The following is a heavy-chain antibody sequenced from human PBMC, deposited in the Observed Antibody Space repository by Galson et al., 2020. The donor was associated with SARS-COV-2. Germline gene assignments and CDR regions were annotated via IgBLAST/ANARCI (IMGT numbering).Heavy chain of an antibody. D-gene: IGHD5-18*01. Sequence: GESLKISCAASGFTFSSYGMHWVRQAPGKGLEWVAVISYDGSNKYYADSVKGRFTISRDNSKNTLYLQMNSLRAEDTAVYYCAKDGGYSYGPHGWELPHWGQGTLVTVSS. CDR2: ISYDGSNK. J-gene: IGHJ4*02. V-gene: IGHV3-30*18. CDR3: AKDGGYSYGPHGWELPH. CDR1: GFTFSSYG.